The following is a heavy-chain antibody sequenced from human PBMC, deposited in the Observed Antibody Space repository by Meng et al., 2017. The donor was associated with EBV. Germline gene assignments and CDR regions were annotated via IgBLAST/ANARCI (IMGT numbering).Heavy chain of an antibody. V-gene: IGHV1-69*01. D-gene: IGHD3-10*01. Sequence: QVQWVQSGAEVKKPGSSVKVSCKTSGGTFRRDAISWVRQAPGQGLEWMGGLIPMSDAPHYAQKFQGRVTITADESTSTHYMDLSGLRSEDTAVYYCASESGRGFTPDYWGQGTLVTVSS. J-gene: IGHJ4*02. CDR1: GGTFRRDA. CDR2: LIPMSDAP. CDR3: ASESGRGFTPDY.